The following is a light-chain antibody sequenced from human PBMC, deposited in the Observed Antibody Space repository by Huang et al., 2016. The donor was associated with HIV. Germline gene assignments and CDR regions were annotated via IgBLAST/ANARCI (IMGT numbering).Light chain of an antibody. CDR2: GAS. J-gene: IGKJ4*01. Sequence: EIVLTQSPGTLSLSPGEKVTLSCRASQTITSAYLAWYQHRPGQAPRLLIYGASSRASGIADRFSGSGSGTNFSLTISRLEPEDFAVYYCHQYGSSPLTFGGGTKVEIK. CDR1: QTITSAY. V-gene: IGKV3-20*01. CDR3: HQYGSSPLT.